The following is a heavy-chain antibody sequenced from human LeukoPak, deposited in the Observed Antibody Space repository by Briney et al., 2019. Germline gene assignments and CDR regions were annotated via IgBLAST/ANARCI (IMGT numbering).Heavy chain of an antibody. CDR2: VSAYNGNA. D-gene: IGHD3-22*01. V-gene: IGHV1-18*01. CDR1: GYSFTSYA. CDR3: ARGNYDSFISYYYYMDV. J-gene: IGHJ6*03. Sequence: ASVKVSCKASGYSFTSYALTWVRQAPGQGLEWVGWVSAYNGNANYAQKFQDRVTMTRDTSTSTAYMEMRRLRSDDTAVYYCARGNYDSFISYYYYMDVWGEGTTVTVSS.